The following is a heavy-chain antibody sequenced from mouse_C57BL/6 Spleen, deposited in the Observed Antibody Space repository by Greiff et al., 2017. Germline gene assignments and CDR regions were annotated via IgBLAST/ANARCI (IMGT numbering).Heavy chain of an antibody. CDR3: ARLTDYYGSSRPWFAY. D-gene: IGHD1-1*01. Sequence: VQVVESGAELMKPGASVKLSCKATGYTFTGYWIEWVKQRPGHGLEWIGEILPGSGSTNYNEKFKGKATFTADTSSNTAYMQLSSLTTEDSAIYYCARLTDYYGSSRPWFAYWGQGALVTVSA. J-gene: IGHJ3*01. CDR2: ILPGSGST. CDR1: GYTFTGYW. V-gene: IGHV1-9*01.